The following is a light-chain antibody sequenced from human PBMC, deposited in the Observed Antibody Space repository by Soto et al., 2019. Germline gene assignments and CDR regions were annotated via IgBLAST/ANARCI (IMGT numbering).Light chain of an antibody. CDR1: QSVSSN. Sequence: EIVMTQSPATLSVSPGERATLSCRASQSVSSNLACYQQKPGQAPRLLIYGASTRATGIPARFSGSGSGTEFTLTISSLQSEDFAVYYCQQYNNWPRTCGQGTKLEIK. CDR2: GAS. V-gene: IGKV3-15*01. J-gene: IGKJ2*01. CDR3: QQYNNWPRT.